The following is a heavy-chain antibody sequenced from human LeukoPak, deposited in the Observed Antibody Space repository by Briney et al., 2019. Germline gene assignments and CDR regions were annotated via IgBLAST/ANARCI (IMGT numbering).Heavy chain of an antibody. CDR2: IYHDGST. CDR3: ARDFFGRAAGTGNWFDP. D-gene: IGHD6-13*01. V-gene: IGHV4-38-2*02. Sequence: SDTLSLTCTVSGYSISSGYYWGWIRQSPGKGLEWIGSIYHDGSTYHTPSLRSRVTVSVDTSKNQISLNLSFVTAADTAVYYCARDFFGRAAGTGNWFDPWGQGTLVTVSS. CDR1: GYSISSGYY. J-gene: IGHJ5*02.